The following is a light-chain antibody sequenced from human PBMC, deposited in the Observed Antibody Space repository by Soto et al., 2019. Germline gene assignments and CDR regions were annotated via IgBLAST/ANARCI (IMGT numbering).Light chain of an antibody. V-gene: IGLV1-47*02. Sequence: QSVLTQPPSASGTPGQRVTISCSGSSSNIGSNYVYWYQQLPGTAPKLLNYNNNQRPSGVPARFSGSKSGTSAALAISGLRSEDEADYYCAAWDDRLSGVVVGGGTKLTVL. CDR3: AAWDDRLSGVV. CDR1: SSNIGSNY. CDR2: NNN. J-gene: IGLJ2*01.